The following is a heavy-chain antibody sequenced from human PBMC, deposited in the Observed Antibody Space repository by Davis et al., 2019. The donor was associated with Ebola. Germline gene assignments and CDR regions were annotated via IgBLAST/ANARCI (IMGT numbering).Heavy chain of an antibody. Sequence: MPSETLSFTCAVYPGSLSGYYWSWVPQPPGKGLEWIGEIPHIGSTNYNPSLKRRVTISVDTSKNHLSLKLSSVTAADTAVYYCARSGYYYGSGTPDNYYFDHWGQGTLVTVSS. V-gene: IGHV4-34*01. CDR1: PGSLSGYY. J-gene: IGHJ4*02. D-gene: IGHD3-10*01. CDR2: IPHIGST. CDR3: ARSGYYYGSGTPDNYYFDH.